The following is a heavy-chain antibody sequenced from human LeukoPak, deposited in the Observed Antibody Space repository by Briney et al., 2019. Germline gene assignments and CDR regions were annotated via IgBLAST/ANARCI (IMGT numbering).Heavy chain of an antibody. D-gene: IGHD3-10*01. CDR3: ARDSGRDITMVRGDSWFDP. Sequence: SETLSLTCAVSGGSINSYNWWSWVRQPPGKGLEWIGEIYRTGSTNYNPSLKSRVTISVDKSKNQFSLKLTSVTAADTGVYYCARDSGRDITMVRGDSWFDPWGQGTLVTVSS. CDR2: IYRTGST. J-gene: IGHJ5*02. CDR1: GGSINSYNW. V-gene: IGHV4-4*02.